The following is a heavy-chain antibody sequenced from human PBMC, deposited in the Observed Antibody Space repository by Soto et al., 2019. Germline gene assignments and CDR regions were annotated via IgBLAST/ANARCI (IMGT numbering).Heavy chain of an antibody. Sequence: EVLLLQSGGGLAQPGESLTLSCATSGFILSRHAMSWVRQAPGKGLDWVSVIGYRTTDTYYADSVKGRFTISRDEPKNTVYLQMNNLRVEDTSVYYCAKDRGGGWVIDYWGQGTLVTVSS. J-gene: IGHJ4*02. CDR3: AKDRGGGWVIDY. V-gene: IGHV3-23*01. D-gene: IGHD6-19*01. CDR1: GFILSRHA. CDR2: IGYRTTDT.